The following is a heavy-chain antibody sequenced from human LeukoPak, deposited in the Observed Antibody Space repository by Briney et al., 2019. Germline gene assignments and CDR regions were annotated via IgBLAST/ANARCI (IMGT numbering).Heavy chain of an antibody. CDR1: GFTFSSYA. Sequence: GGSLRLSCAASGFTFSSYAMSWVRQAPGKGLEWVSAISGSGGSTYYADSVKGRFTISRGNSKNTLYLQMNSLRAEDTAVYYCAKDSGSSGWYRFDYWGQGTLVTVSS. V-gene: IGHV3-23*01. D-gene: IGHD6-19*01. CDR3: AKDSGSSGWYRFDY. J-gene: IGHJ4*02. CDR2: ISGSGGST.